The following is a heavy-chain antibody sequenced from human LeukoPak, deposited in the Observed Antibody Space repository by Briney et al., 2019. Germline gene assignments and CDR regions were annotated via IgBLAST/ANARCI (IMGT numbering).Heavy chain of an antibody. Sequence: GGSLRLSCAASGFAVSSNYMSWVRQAPGKGLEWVSVIYSGGSTYYADSVKGRFTISRDNSKNTLYLQMNSLRAEDTAVYYCARANYGSGSCFDYWGQGTLVTVSS. CDR3: ARANYGSGSCFDY. D-gene: IGHD3-10*01. CDR1: GFAVSSNY. V-gene: IGHV3-53*01. CDR2: IYSGGST. J-gene: IGHJ4*02.